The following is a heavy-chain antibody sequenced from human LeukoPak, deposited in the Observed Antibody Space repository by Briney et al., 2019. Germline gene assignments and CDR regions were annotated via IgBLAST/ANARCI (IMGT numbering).Heavy chain of an antibody. J-gene: IGHJ1*01. CDR1: GFTLSNYW. CDR2: INADGSSA. CDR3: TSWGDATAEYFQR. V-gene: IGHV3-74*01. Sequence: GGSRRLSCAASGFTLSNYWMHWVRQAPGRGLVWVSRINADGSSASYADSVKGRFTISRDNAQNSMYLQMNSLRVEDTAVYYCTSWGDATAEYFQRWGQGTLVTVSS. D-gene: IGHD2-21*02.